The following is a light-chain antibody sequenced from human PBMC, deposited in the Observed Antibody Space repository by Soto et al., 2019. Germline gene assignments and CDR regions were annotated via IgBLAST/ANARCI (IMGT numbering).Light chain of an antibody. CDR1: QDITNS. CDR3: QQYDNLLL. Sequence: DIQMTQSPSSLSASVGDRVTITCQASQDITNSLNWYQQKPGKAPKFLIYDASNLETGVPSRFSGSGSETNFTFTIGSLQPEYIATYYCQQYDNLLLFGQGTRLDIK. V-gene: IGKV1-33*01. J-gene: IGKJ5*01. CDR2: DAS.